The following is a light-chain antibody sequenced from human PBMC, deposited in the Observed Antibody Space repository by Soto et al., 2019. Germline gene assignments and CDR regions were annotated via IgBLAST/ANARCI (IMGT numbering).Light chain of an antibody. CDR2: GNN. CDR1: SSNIGAGYD. Sequence: QSVLTQPPSVSGAPGQRVTISCTGSSSNIGAGYDVHWYQQLPGTAPTLLISGNNNRRSGVPDRLAGSKSGTSASLAITRLRAEEEAYYFCQSYDSGRSGYVFGTGTKVTVL. CDR3: QSYDSGRSGYV. V-gene: IGLV1-40*01. J-gene: IGLJ1*01.